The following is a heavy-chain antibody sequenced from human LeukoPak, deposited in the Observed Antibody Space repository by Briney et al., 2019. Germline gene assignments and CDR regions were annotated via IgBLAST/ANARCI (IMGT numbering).Heavy chain of an antibody. CDR3: ASRIVGATTEADY. V-gene: IGHV1-2*02. Sequence: ASVKVSCKSSGYSFTGYYMHWVRQAPGQGFEWMGWINSNGGGAQYAQNFQGRVTMTSDPTINTAYTELSSLRSDDTAVYYCASRIVGATTEADYWGQGTLVTVSS. CDR1: GYSFTGYY. J-gene: IGHJ4*02. D-gene: IGHD1-26*01. CDR2: INSNGGGA.